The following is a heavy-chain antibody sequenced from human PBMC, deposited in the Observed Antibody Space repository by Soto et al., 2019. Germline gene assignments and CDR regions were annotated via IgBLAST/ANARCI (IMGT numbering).Heavy chain of an antibody. CDR1: GFTFSSYG. CDR3: ARGGDYYYGMDV. J-gene: IGHJ6*02. Sequence: QVQLVESGGGVVQPGRSLRLSCAASGFTFSSYGMHWVRQAPGKGLEWVAVIWYDGSNKYYADSVKGRFTISRDNSKNTLYLQMNSLRAGDTAVYYCARGGDYYYGMDVWGQGTTVTVSS. CDR2: IWYDGSNK. V-gene: IGHV3-33*01.